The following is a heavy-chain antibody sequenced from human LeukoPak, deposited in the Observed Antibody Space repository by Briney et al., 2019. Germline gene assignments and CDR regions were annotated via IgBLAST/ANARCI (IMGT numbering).Heavy chain of an antibody. CDR3: ARETVEQWLAPGGDYYYYMDV. J-gene: IGHJ6*03. V-gene: IGHV7-4-1*02. D-gene: IGHD6-19*01. Sequence: GASVKVSCKASGYTFTSYAMNWVRQAPGQGLEWMGWINTNTGNPTYAQGFTGRFVFSLDTSVSTAYLQISSLKAEDTAVYYCARETVEQWLAPGGDYYYYMDVWGKGTTVTVSS. CDR1: GYTFTSYA. CDR2: INTNTGNP.